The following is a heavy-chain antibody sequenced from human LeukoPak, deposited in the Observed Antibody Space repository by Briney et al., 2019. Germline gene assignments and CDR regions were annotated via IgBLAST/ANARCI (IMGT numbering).Heavy chain of an antibody. CDR1: GGSFSGYY. J-gene: IGHJ4*02. D-gene: IGHD6-19*01. CDR2: INHSGST. Sequence: SETLSLTCAVYGGSFSGYYWSWIRQPPGKGLEWIGEINHSGSTNYNPSLKSRVTISVDMSKNQFSLKLSSVTAADTAVYYCARVRAVAGTGFDYWGQGTLVTVSS. CDR3: ARVRAVAGTGFDY. V-gene: IGHV4-34*01.